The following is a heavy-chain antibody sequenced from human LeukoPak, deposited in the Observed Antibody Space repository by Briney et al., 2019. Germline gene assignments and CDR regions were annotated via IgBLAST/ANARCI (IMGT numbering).Heavy chain of an antibody. J-gene: IGHJ2*01. CDR2: ISSSSSTI. V-gene: IGHV3-48*04. CDR3: ARDYLDWYFDL. Sequence: GGSLRLSCAASGFTFSSYSMNWVRQAPGKGLEWVSYISSSSSTIYYADSVKGRFTISRDNAKNSLYLQMNSLRAEDTAVYYCARDYLDWYFDLWGRGTLVTVSS. CDR1: GFTFSSYS.